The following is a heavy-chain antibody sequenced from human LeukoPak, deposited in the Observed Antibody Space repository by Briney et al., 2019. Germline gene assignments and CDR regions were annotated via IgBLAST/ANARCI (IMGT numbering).Heavy chain of an antibody. Sequence: GGSLRLSCAASGFTFSTYWMTWVRQAPGKGLEWVAVIWYDGSNKYYADSVKGRFTISRDNSKNTLYLQMNSLRAEDTAVYYCARGTYADYWGQGTLVTVSS. D-gene: IGHD2-8*01. CDR2: IWYDGSNK. J-gene: IGHJ4*02. CDR3: ARGTYADY. V-gene: IGHV3-33*08. CDR1: GFTFSTYW.